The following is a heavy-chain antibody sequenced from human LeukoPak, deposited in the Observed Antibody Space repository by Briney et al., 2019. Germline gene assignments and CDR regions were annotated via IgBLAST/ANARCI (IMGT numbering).Heavy chain of an antibody. Sequence: SETLSLTCAVSGGSISSGVYYWTWIRQHPGKGLEWIGCIYYSGSTNYNPSLKSRVTISVDTSKNQFSLKLSSVTAADTAVYYCARRGRFGGRDGGEGFDLWGQGTMVTVSS. CDR1: GGSISSGVYY. CDR3: ARRGRFGGRDGGEGFDL. V-gene: IGHV4-31*11. D-gene: IGHD3-16*01. J-gene: IGHJ3*01. CDR2: IYYSGST.